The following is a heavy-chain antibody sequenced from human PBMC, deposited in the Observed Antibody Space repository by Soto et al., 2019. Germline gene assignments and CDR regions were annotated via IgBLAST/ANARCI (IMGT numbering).Heavy chain of an antibody. V-gene: IGHV4-59*01. D-gene: IGHD3-22*01. Sequence: RLSPGKGLEWIGYIYYSGSTNYNPSLKSRVTISVDTSKNQFSLNLSSVTAAGTAVYFCAREVTMTAVGRGAFAIWGQGTMVT. J-gene: IGHJ3*02. CDR2: IYYSGST. CDR3: AREVTMTAVGRGAFAI.